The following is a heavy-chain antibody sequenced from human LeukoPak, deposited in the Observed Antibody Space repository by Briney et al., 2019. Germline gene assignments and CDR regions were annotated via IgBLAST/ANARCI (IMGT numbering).Heavy chain of an antibody. D-gene: IGHD1-7*01. CDR3: AKATGTTQYYYYYDGMDV. V-gene: IGHV3-23*01. Sequence: QPGASLRLSCAASGFTFSSYAVNWVRQAPGKGLEWVSAISGSGGSTYYADSVKGRFTISRDNSKNTLYLQMSSLRAEDTAVYYCAKATGTTQYYYYYDGMDVWGQGTTVTVSS. CDR2: ISGSGGST. CDR1: GFTFSSYA. J-gene: IGHJ6*02.